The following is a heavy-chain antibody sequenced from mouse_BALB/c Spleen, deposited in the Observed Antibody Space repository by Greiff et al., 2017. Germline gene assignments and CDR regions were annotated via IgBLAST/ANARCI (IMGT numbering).Heavy chain of an antibody. J-gene: IGHJ1*01. CDR3: ARPYDGYYVWYFDV. D-gene: IGHD2-3*01. V-gene: IGHV1-54*01. Sequence: QVHVKQSGAELVRPGTSVKVSCKASGYAFTNYLIEWVKQRPGQGLEWIGVINPGSGGTNYNEKFKGKATLTADKSSSTAYMQLSSLTSDDSAVYFCARPYDGYYVWYFDVWGAGTTVTVSS. CDR2: INPGSGGT. CDR1: GYAFTNYL.